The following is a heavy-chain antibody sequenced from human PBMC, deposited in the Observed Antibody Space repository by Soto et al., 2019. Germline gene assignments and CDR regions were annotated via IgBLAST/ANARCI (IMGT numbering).Heavy chain of an antibody. Sequence: HPGGSLRLSCAASGFTFSSYAMSWVRQAPGKGLEWVSAISGSGGSTYYADSVKGRFTISRDNSKNTLYLQMNSLRAEDTAVYYCAKDPINYYGSGSYHNWFDPWGQGTLVTVSS. J-gene: IGHJ5*02. D-gene: IGHD3-10*01. CDR2: ISGSGGST. CDR3: AKDPINYYGSGSYHNWFDP. CDR1: GFTFSSYA. V-gene: IGHV3-23*01.